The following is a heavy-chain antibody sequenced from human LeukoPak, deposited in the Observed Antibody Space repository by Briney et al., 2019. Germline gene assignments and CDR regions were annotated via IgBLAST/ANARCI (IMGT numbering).Heavy chain of an antibody. V-gene: IGHV4-59*08. CDR1: GGSISSYY. CDR2: IYYSGT. J-gene: IGHJ4*02. CDR3: ARQSWNGTYYY. D-gene: IGHD1-26*01. Sequence: PSETLSLTCTVSGGSISSYYRSWIRQPPGKGLEWIGHIYYSGTNYNPSLKSRITMSVDTSKNQFSLNLSSVTAADTAVYYCARQSWNGTYYYWGQGTLVTVSS.